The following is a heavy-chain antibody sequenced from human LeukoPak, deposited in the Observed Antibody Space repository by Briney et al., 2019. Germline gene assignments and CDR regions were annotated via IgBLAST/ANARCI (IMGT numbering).Heavy chain of an antibody. CDR3: ASRGSSIGY. CDR2: ISSSSSYT. Sequence: GGSLRLSCAASGFTFSDHRMSWIRQAPGKGLEWVSYISSSSSYTNYADSVKGRFTISRDNAKNSLYLQMNSLRAEDTAVYYCASRGSSIGYWGQGTLVTVSS. D-gene: IGHD6-6*01. V-gene: IGHV3-11*06. J-gene: IGHJ4*02. CDR1: GFTFSDHR.